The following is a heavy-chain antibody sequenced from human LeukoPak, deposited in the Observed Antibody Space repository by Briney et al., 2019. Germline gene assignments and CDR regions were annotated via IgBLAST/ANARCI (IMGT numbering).Heavy chain of an antibody. V-gene: IGHV3-11*01. J-gene: IGHJ4*02. CDR2: ISSNGSTI. CDR3: ARARGYYDSSGHDYFDY. D-gene: IGHD3-22*01. CDR1: GFTFSDYY. Sequence: PGGSLRLSCAASGFTFSDYYMTWIRQAPGKGLEWVSYISSNGSTIYYADSAKGRFTISRDNAKNSLYLQMNSLRAEDTAVYYCARARGYYDSSGHDYFDYWGQGTLVTVSS.